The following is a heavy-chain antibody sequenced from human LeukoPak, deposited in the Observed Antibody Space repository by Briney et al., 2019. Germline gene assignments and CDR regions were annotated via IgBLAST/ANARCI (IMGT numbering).Heavy chain of an antibody. CDR1: GFTFSRYA. V-gene: IGHV3-23*01. CDR2: IIPSGGTT. D-gene: IGHD3-22*01. J-gene: IGHJ3*02. Sequence: GGSLRLSCAASGFTFSRYAMSWVRQAPGKGLEWVSAIIPSGGTTYYAESVKGRFTISRDNSRNTLYLQMNIVRAEDTAVYYCAREIVIWGQGTMVTVSS. CDR3: AREIVI.